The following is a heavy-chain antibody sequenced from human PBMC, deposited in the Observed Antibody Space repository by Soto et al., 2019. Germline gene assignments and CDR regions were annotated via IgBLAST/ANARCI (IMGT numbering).Heavy chain of an antibody. V-gene: IGHV3-23*01. CDR2: ISGSGGST. D-gene: IGHD3-3*01. J-gene: IGHJ4*02. CDR3: AKNDFWSGYPKRSDY. CDR1: GFTFSSYA. Sequence: PGGSLRLSCAASGFTFSSYAMSWVRQAPGKGLEWVSAISGSGGSTYYADSVKGRFTISRDNSKNTLYLQMNSLRAEDTAVYYCAKNDFWSGYPKRSDYWGQGTLVTVSS.